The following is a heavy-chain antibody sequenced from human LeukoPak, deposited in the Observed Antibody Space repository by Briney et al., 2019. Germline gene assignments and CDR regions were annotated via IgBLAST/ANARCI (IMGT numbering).Heavy chain of an antibody. CDR1: SCSISSSSYY. V-gene: IGHV4-39*01. CDR2: IYYSGST. CDR3: ARRSSSGWYPRDAFDI. D-gene: IGHD6-19*01. Sequence: SETLSLTCTVSSCSISSSSYYWGWIRQPPGKVLEWIGSIYYSGSTYYNPSLKSRVTISVDTSKNQFSLKLSSVIAADTAVYYCARRSSSGWYPRDAFDIWGQGTMVTVSS. J-gene: IGHJ3*02.